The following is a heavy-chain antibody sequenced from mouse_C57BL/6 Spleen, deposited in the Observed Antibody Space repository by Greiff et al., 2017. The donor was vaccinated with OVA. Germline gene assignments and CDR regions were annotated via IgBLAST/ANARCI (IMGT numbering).Heavy chain of an antibody. D-gene: IGHD1-1*01. V-gene: IGHV1-26*01. Sequence: VQLQQSGPELVKPGASVKISCKASGYTFTDYYMNWVKQSHGKSLEWIGDINPNNGGTSYNQKFKGKATLTVDQSSSTAYMELRSLTSEDSAVYYCARDYYGSRYYFDYWGQGTTLTVSS. CDR3: ARDYYGSRYYFDY. CDR2: INPNNGGT. CDR1: GYTFTDYY. J-gene: IGHJ2*01.